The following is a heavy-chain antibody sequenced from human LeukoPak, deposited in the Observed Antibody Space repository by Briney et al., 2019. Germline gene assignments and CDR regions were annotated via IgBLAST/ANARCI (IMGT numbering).Heavy chain of an antibody. J-gene: IGHJ6*02. CDR3: ASNDILTGYYYGMDV. CDR2: IYHSGST. CDR1: GGSISSGGYS. V-gene: IGHV4-30-2*01. D-gene: IGHD3-9*01. Sequence: PSETLSLTCAVSGGSISSGGYSWSWIRQPPGKGLEWIGYIYHSGSTYYNPSLKSRVTISVDRSKNQFSLKLSSVTAADTAVYYCASNDILTGYYYGMDVWGQGTTVTVSS.